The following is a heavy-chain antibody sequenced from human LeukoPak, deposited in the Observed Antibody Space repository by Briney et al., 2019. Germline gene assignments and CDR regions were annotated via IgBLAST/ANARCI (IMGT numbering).Heavy chain of an antibody. J-gene: IGHJ4*02. CDR1: GGSITSTTYY. V-gene: IGHV4-61*05. Sequence: PSETLSLTCSLSGGSITSTTYYWGWIRQPPGKGLEWIGYIYYSGSTNYNPSLKSRVTISVDTSKNQFSLKLSSVTAADTAVYYRARVLRWELPPDYWGQGTLVTVSS. CDR2: IYYSGST. CDR3: ARVLRWELPPDY. D-gene: IGHD1-26*01.